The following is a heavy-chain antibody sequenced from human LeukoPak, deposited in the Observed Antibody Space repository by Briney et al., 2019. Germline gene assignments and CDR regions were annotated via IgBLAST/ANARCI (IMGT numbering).Heavy chain of an antibody. CDR1: GGSISSSNYY. Sequence: SETLSLTCTVSGGSISSSNYYWGWIRQPPGKGLEWIGSIYYSGSTYYNPSLKSRVTISVDTSKNQFSLKLSSVTAADTAVYYCARGIAAAAPFDYWGQGTLVTVSS. D-gene: IGHD6-13*01. CDR3: ARGIAAAAPFDY. CDR2: IYYSGST. V-gene: IGHV4-39*07. J-gene: IGHJ4*02.